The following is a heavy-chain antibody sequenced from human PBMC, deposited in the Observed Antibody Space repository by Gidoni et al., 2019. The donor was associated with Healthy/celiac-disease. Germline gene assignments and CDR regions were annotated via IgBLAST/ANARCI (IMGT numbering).Heavy chain of an antibody. Sequence: QVQLQQWGAGLLKPSETLSLTCAVYGGTFSGYYWRWIRQPPGKGLEWIGEINHSGSTNYNPSLKSRVTISVDTSKNQFSLKLSSVTAADTAVYYCARGGGKRYYYGSGWKYSYAFDYWVQGTLVTVSS. V-gene: IGHV4-34*01. J-gene: IGHJ4*02. CDR1: GGTFSGYY. CDR3: ARGGGKRYYYGSGWKYSYAFDY. CDR2: INHSGST. D-gene: IGHD3-10*01.